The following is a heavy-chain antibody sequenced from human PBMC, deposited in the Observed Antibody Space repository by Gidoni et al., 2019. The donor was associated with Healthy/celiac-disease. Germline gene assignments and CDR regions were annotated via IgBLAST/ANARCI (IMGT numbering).Heavy chain of an antibody. CDR2: INSDGRST. CDR3: ARVLSPPGEGPTGKVAAGSNNWFDP. CDR1: GFTFSSYW. V-gene: IGHV3-74*01. D-gene: IGHD3-10*01. Sequence: EVQLVESGGGLVQPGGSLRLSCAASGFTFSSYWMHWFRQAPGKGLGWVSRINSDGRSTSYADSVKGRVTISRDNAKNTLYLQMNSLRAEDTAVYYCARVLSPPGEGPTGKVAAGSNNWFDPWGQGTLVTVSS. J-gene: IGHJ5*02.